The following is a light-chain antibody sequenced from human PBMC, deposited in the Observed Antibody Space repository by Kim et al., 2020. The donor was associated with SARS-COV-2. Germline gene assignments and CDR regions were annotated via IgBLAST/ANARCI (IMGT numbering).Light chain of an antibody. CDR2: EVS. J-gene: IGLJ2*01. CDR3: SSYTSSSNVV. Sequence: GQSVTSSCTGTSSDVGSYNRVSWYQQPPGTAPKLMIYEVSNRPSGVPDRFSGSKSGNTASLTISGLQAEDEADYYCSSYTSSSNVVFGGGTQLTVL. V-gene: IGLV2-18*02. CDR1: SSDVGSYNR.